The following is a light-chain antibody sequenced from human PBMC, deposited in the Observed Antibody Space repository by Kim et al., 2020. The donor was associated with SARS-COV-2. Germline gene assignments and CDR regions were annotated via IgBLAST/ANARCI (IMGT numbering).Light chain of an antibody. Sequence: SPADETTPPCRATQKVSGSHLAWYQQKPGQTPRLLIYDASSRVTGISDRFSGSGSGTDFTLTISRLQPEDFAVYYCQQHATSPFTFGGGTKVDIK. J-gene: IGKJ4*01. CDR2: DAS. CDR3: QQHATSPFT. CDR1: QKVSGSH. V-gene: IGKV3-20*01.